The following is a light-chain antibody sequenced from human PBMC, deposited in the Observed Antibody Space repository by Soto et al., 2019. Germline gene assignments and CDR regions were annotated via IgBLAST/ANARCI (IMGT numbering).Light chain of an antibody. V-gene: IGLV2-8*01. CDR1: SSDVGGYNY. CDR2: EVS. Sequence: QSALTQPPSASGSPGQSVTISCTGTSSDVGGYNYVSWYQQHPGKAPKLMIYEVSKRSSGIPNRFSGSKSGNTASLTVSGLQAEDEADYYCSSYAGSKNFYVFGTGTKLTVL. CDR3: SSYAGSKNFYV. J-gene: IGLJ1*01.